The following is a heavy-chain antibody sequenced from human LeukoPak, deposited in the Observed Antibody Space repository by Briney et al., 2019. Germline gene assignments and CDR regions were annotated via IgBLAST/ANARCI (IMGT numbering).Heavy chain of an antibody. CDR3: ARGGSDYGTRGYFDY. V-gene: IGHV4-30-2*01. Sequence: SETLSLTCTVSGVSMSSGGYYWTWIRQPPGKGLEWIGSIFHSGSTYYNPSLKSRVTISVDRSKNQFSLKLSSVTAADTAVYYCARGGSDYGTRGYFDYWGQGTLVTVSS. CDR1: GVSMSSGGYY. J-gene: IGHJ4*02. D-gene: IGHD4-17*01. CDR2: IFHSGST.